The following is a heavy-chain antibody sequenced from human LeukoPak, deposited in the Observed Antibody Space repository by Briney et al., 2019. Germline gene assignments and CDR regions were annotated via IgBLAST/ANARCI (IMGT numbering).Heavy chain of an antibody. J-gene: IGHJ4*02. D-gene: IGHD3-10*01. Sequence: RAGGSLRLSCAASGFTFSSYAMSWVRQAPGKGLEWVSAISGSGGSTYYADSVKGRFTISRDNAKNSLYLQMNSLRAEDTAVYYCARGEYGSGSYHIDYWGQGTLVTVSS. CDR1: GFTFSSYA. CDR3: ARGEYGSGSYHIDY. CDR2: ISGSGGST. V-gene: IGHV3-23*01.